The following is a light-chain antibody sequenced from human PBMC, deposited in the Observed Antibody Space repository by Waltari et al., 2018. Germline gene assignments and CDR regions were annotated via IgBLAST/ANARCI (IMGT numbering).Light chain of an antibody. V-gene: IGKV1-12*01. CDR2: AAS. J-gene: IGKJ2*01. Sequence: DIQMTQSPSSVSASVGDRVTITCRASQDVSNWLAWYQQKPGKAPKFLIYAASSLQRGVPSRFSGSGSGTDVTLTISSLQPDDFATYYCQQANTFPYTFGQGTKVEIK. CDR3: QQANTFPYT. CDR1: QDVSNW.